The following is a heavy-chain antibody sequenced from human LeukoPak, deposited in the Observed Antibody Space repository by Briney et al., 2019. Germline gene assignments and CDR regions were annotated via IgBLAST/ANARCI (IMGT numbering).Heavy chain of an antibody. Sequence: PGGSLRLSCAASGFTFSSYAMHWVRQAPGKGLEWVAVISYDGSNKYYADSVKGRFTISRDNSKNTLYLQMNSLRPEDTALYYCAALDSGNYYGDYWGQGTLVTVSS. D-gene: IGHD1-26*01. J-gene: IGHJ4*02. CDR3: AALDSGNYYGDY. CDR2: ISYDGSNK. V-gene: IGHV3-30*04. CDR1: GFTFSSYA.